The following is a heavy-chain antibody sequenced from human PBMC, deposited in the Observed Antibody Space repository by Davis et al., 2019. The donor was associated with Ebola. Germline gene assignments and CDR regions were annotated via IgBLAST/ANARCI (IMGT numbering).Heavy chain of an antibody. J-gene: IGHJ3*02. V-gene: IGHV3-48*02. CDR1: GFTFSSYA. CDR2: ISSSSSTI. Sequence: GESLKISCAASGFTFSSYAMNWVRQAPGKGLEWVSYISSSSSTIYYADSVKGRFTISRDNAKNSLYQQMNSLRDEDTAVYYCARDHYDSSGYGFDIWGQGTMVTVSS. CDR3: ARDHYDSSGYGFDI. D-gene: IGHD3-22*01.